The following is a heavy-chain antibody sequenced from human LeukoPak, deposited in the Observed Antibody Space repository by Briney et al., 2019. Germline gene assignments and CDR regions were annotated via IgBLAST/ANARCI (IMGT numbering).Heavy chain of an antibody. CDR2: ISTDGGST. V-gene: IGHV3-64*04. CDR3: AKGPAIDAFDI. Sequence: EGSLRLSCSASGFTFSSYAMHWVRQAPGKGLEYVSGISTDGGSTYYPDSVKGRFTISRDNSKNTLYLQMNSLRTEDTALYYCAKGPAIDAFDIWGQGTMVTVSS. CDR1: GFTFSSYA. J-gene: IGHJ3*02.